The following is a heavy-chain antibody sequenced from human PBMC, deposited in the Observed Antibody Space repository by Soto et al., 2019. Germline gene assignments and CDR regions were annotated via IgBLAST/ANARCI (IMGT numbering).Heavy chain of an antibody. V-gene: IGHV4-59*08. Sequence: SEPIPVPKTVVYGTISAYYWRCILQPQGKGLEWIGYITYSGSTNYNPSLKSRVTMSLDTSKNQFSLRLSSVTATDTAVYYCARTTAIFGVLDGFDPSGQGTLVTVSS. D-gene: IGHD3-3*01. CDR1: YGTISAYY. J-gene: IGHJ5*02. CDR2: ITYSGST. CDR3: ARTTAIFGVLDGFDP.